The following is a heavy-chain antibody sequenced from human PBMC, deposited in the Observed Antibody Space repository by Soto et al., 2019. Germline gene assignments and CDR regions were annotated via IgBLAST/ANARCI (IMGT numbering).Heavy chain of an antibody. CDR3: ARDGAEVPIRDYALDV. CDR1: GGSISSGDYY. Sequence: PSETLSLTCTVSGGSISSGDYYWSWIRQPPGKGLEWIGYIYYGGSTSYNPSLKSRVTISADTSKNQFSLKLNSVTAADTAVYYCARDGAEVPIRDYALDVWGQGTRVTLSS. V-gene: IGHV4-30-4*01. J-gene: IGHJ6*02. CDR2: IYYGGST.